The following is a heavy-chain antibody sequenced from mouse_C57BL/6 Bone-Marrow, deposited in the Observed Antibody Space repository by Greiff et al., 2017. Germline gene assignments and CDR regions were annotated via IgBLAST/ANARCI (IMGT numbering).Heavy chain of an antibody. Sequence: EVKLMESGGGLVQPGESLKLSCESNEYEFPSHDMSWVRKTPEKRLELVAAINSDGGSTYYPDTMERRFIISRDNTKKTLYLQMSSLRSEDTALYYCARQEITTVVAFFYFDYWGQGTTLTVSS. CDR1: EYEFPSHD. CDR2: INSDGGST. D-gene: IGHD1-1*01. J-gene: IGHJ2*01. CDR3: ARQEITTVVAFFYFDY. V-gene: IGHV5-2*01.